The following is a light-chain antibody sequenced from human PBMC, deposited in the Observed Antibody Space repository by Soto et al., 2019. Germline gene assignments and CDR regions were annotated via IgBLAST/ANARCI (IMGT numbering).Light chain of an antibody. CDR1: SSDVGSYNL. J-gene: IGLJ2*01. V-gene: IGLV2-23*01. CDR3: CSYAGSSTLV. CDR2: EGS. Sequence: QSALTQPASVSGSPGQSITISCTGTSSDVGSYNLVSWYQQHPGKAPKLMIYEGSKRPSGVSNRFSGSTSGNTASLTISGLQAEDEADYHCCSYAGSSTLVFGGGTKLTVL.